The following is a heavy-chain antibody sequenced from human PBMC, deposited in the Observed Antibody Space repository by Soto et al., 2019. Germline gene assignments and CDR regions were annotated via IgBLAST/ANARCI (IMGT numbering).Heavy chain of an antibody. V-gene: IGHV4-59*01. J-gene: IGHJ4*01. CDR1: GGSISPYY. D-gene: IGHD2-2*01. CDR2: IHYSGNT. Sequence: QVQLQESGPGLVKPSETLSLTCTVSGGSISPYYWSWIRQPPGKGLEWIGNIHYSGNTDYNPYYPSLMSPVTISLDPSPHPFSLQLTSVTTADTAVYYFAKGGTSSLPFDYWGHGILVTVSS. CDR3: AKGGTSSLPFDY.